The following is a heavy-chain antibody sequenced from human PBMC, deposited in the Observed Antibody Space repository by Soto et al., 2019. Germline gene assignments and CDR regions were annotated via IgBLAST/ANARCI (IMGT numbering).Heavy chain of an antibody. CDR3: ARAQLGKYYFDY. D-gene: IGHD6-6*01. Sequence: SETLSLTCTVSGGSISSYYWSWIRQPPGKGLEWIGYIYYSGSTNYNPSLKSRVTISVDTSKNQFSLKLSSVTAADTAVYYCARAQLGKYYFDYWGQGTLVTVSS. V-gene: IGHV4-59*01. CDR2: IYYSGST. J-gene: IGHJ4*02. CDR1: GGSISSYY.